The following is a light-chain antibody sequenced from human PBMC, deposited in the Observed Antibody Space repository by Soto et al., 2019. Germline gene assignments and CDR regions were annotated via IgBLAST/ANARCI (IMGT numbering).Light chain of an antibody. CDR2: GAS. J-gene: IGKJ1*01. CDR3: QQYGRSPWT. Sequence: EIVMTQSPATLSVSPGERVTLSCRARQSVGSNLAWYQQKPGQAPRLLIYGASSRATGIPDRFSGSGSGTDFTLTISRLEPEDFAVYYCQQYGRSPWTFGQGTKVDIK. CDR1: QSVGSN. V-gene: IGKV3-20*01.